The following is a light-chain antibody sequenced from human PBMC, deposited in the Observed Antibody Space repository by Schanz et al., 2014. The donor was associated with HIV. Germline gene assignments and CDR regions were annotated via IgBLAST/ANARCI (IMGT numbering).Light chain of an antibody. CDR1: SSDVGGYNY. V-gene: IGLV2-14*01. J-gene: IGLJ3*02. CDR3: QSYDSGLRGWV. Sequence: QSALTQPASVSGSPGQSITISCTGTSSDVGGYNYVSWYQQHPGKAPKVMIYDVSNRPSGVSNRFSGSKSGNTASLAITGLQAEDEADYYCQSYDSGLRGWVFGGGTKLTVL. CDR2: DVS.